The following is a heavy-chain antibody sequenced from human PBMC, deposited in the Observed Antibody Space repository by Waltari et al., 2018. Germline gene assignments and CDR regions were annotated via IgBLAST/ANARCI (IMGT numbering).Heavy chain of an antibody. CDR2: IYSSGSG. CDR3: ARDVYDSTGYARFDY. Sequence: QVQLQESGPGLVKPSETLSLTCTVSGGSISSYYWRWLRQPAGKGLEWIGRIYSSGSGSYNPSLKSRVTISVDKSKNQFSLKLNSVTAADTAVYYCARDVYDSTGYARFDYWGQGTLVTVSS. D-gene: IGHD3-22*01. J-gene: IGHJ4*02. CDR1: GGSISSYY. V-gene: IGHV4-4*07.